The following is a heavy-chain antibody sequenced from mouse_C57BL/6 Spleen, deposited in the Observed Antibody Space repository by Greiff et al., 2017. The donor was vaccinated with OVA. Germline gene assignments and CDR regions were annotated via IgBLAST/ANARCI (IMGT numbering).Heavy chain of an antibody. Sequence: QVQLQQSGPELVKPGASVKISCKASGYAFSSSWMNWVKQRPGKGLEWIGRIYPGDGDTNYNGRFKGKATLTADKSSSTAYMQLSSLTSEDAAVYCCASVYDGYCYFDDWGQGTTLTVSS. J-gene: IGHJ2*01. D-gene: IGHD2-3*01. CDR1: GYAFSSSW. CDR2: IYPGDGDT. V-gene: IGHV1-82*01. CDR3: ASVYDGYCYFDD.